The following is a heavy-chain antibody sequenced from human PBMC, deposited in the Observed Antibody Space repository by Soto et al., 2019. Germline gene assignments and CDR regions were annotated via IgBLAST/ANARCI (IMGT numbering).Heavy chain of an antibody. CDR2: TYYRSKWKT. J-gene: IGHJ5*01. Sequence: QVQLQQSGPGLVKPSQTLSLTCAISGDSVSSTSATWDWIRQSTSRGLEWLGRTYYRSKWKTDYAVYVQGRITINPDTSKNQLSLQLNSVPPDDTAVYYCVRLRGNSWLDSWGQGILVTVSS. CDR3: VRLRGNSWLDS. V-gene: IGHV6-1*01. CDR1: GDSVSSTSAT.